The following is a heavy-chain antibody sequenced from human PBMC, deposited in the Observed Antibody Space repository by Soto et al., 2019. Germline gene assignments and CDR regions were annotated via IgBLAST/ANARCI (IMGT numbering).Heavy chain of an antibody. CDR1: GFTFSSYG. Sequence: PGGSLRLSCAASGFTFSSYGMHWVRQAPGKGLECVAIISYDGSNTYYADSVKGRFTISRDNSKNTLYLQMNSLRPDDTAVYYGAKVRADYSARTGQFDYWGQGTLVTVSS. CDR3: AKVRADYSARTGQFDY. V-gene: IGHV3-30*18. D-gene: IGHD3-22*01. J-gene: IGHJ4*02. CDR2: ISYDGSNT.